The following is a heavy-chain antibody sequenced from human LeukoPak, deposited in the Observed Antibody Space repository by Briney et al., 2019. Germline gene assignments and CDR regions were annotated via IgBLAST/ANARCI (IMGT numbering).Heavy chain of an antibody. CDR2: IYPGDSDT. CDR3: ARGLPGYCSSTSCPALGYYYYMDV. J-gene: IGHJ6*03. Sequence: GESLKISCKGSGYSFTSYWIGWVRQMPGKGLEWMGIIYPGDSDTRYSPSFQGQVTISADKSISTAYLQWSSLKASDTAMYYCARGLPGYCSSTSCPALGYYYYMDVWGKGTTVTVSS. D-gene: IGHD2-2*01. V-gene: IGHV5-51*01. CDR1: GYSFTSYW.